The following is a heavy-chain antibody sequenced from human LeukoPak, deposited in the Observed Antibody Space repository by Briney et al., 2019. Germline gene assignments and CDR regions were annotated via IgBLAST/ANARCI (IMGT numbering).Heavy chain of an antibody. CDR2: ISSSTSYI. CDR3: ARATNGRFDL. CDR1: GFTFDNYA. D-gene: IGHD2-8*01. J-gene: IGHJ3*01. Sequence: PGGSLRLSCAASGFTFDNYAIHWVRHAPGKGLEWVSFISSSTSYISYADSVKGRFTISRDNAKSSLWLQMNSLRAEDTAVYFYARATNGRFDLWGQGTMVTVSS. V-gene: IGHV3-21*01.